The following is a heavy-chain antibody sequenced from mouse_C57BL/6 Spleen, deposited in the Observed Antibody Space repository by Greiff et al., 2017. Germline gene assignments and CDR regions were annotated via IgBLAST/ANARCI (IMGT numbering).Heavy chain of an antibody. CDR2: IDPSDSYT. CDR1: GYTFTSYW. J-gene: IGHJ2*01. Sequence: QVQLKQPGAELVMPGASVKLSCKASGYTFTSYWMHWVKQRPGQGLEWIGEIDPSDSYTNYNQKFKGKSTLTVDKSSSTAYMQLSSLTSEDSAVYYCARREFYYGNHVDYWGQGTTLTVSS. D-gene: IGHD2-1*01. CDR3: ARREFYYGNHVDY. V-gene: IGHV1-69*01.